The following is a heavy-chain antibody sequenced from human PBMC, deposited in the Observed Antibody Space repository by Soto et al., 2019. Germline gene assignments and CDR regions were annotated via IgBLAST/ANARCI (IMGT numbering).Heavy chain of an antibody. CDR3: ARDTSSPTLGWVFEYYYYYYMDV. CDR1: GFTFSSYS. CDR2: ISSSSSTI. J-gene: IGHJ6*03. V-gene: IGHV3-48*01. D-gene: IGHD2-2*01. Sequence: GGSLRLSCAASGFTFSSYSMNWVRQAPGKGLEWVSYISSSSSTIYYADSVKGRFTISRDNAKNSLYLQMNSLRAEDTAVYYCARDTSSPTLGWVFEYYYYYYMDVWGKGTTVTVSS.